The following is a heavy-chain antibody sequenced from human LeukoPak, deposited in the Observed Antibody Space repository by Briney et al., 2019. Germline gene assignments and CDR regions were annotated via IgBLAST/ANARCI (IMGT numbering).Heavy chain of an antibody. V-gene: IGHV4-39*01. CDR3: ASQRITMVRGVINPSFDY. CDR2: IYYSGST. Sequence: SETLSLTCTVSGGSISSSSYYWGWLRQPPGKGLEWIGSIYYSGSTYYNPSLKSRVTISVDTSKNQFSLKLSSATAADTAVYYCASQRITMVRGVINPSFDYWGQGTLVTVSS. J-gene: IGHJ4*02. D-gene: IGHD3-10*01. CDR1: GGSISSSSYY.